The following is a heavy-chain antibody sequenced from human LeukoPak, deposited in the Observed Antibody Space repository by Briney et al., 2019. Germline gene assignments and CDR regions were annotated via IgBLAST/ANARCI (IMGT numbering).Heavy chain of an antibody. CDR2: IRYDGSNK. V-gene: IGHV3-30*02. D-gene: IGHD3-9*01. CDR3: AKGGKYDILTGYRRSRLLGDF. Sequence: GGSLRLSCAASGFTFDDYAMHWVRQTPAKGLEWVAFIRYDGSNKYYADSVKGRFIISRDNSKNTLFLQMNSLRPEDTAVYYCAKGGKYDILTGYRRSRLLGDFWGQGTLVTVSS. J-gene: IGHJ4*02. CDR1: GFTFDDYA.